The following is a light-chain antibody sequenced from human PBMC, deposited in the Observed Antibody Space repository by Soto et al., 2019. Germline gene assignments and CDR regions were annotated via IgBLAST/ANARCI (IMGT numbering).Light chain of an antibody. J-gene: IGLJ1*01. CDR1: TSDIGTNA. V-gene: IGLV1-44*01. Sequence: QSVLTQPPSASGTPGQTVIVSCSGSTSDIGTNAVNWFQHLPGTAPKLLIYTNNQRPSGVPDRFSGSKSGTSASLAISGLQSEDEADYYCATWHDSFYVFGTGTKLTVL. CDR3: ATWHDSFYV. CDR2: TNN.